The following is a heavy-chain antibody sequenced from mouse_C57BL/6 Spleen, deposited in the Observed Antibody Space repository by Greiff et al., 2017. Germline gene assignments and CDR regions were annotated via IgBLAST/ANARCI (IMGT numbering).Heavy chain of an antibody. V-gene: IGHV1-18*01. CDR1: GYTFTDYN. CDR3: ASGGLLAY. J-gene: IGHJ3*01. Sequence: EVQLQQSGPELVKPGASVKIPCKASGYTFTDYNMDWVKQSHGKSLEWIGDINPNNGGTIYNQKFKGKATLTVDKSSSTAYMELRSLTSEDTAVYYCASGGLLAYWSQGALVTVSA. CDR2: INPNNGGT.